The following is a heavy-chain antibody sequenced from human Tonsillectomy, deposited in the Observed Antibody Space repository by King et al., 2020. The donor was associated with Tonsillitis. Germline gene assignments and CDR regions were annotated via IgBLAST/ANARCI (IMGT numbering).Heavy chain of an antibody. Sequence: VQLVESGGGLVKPGGSLRLSCAASAFTFSDYYMSWIRQAPGKGLEWVSYISSSSSYTNYADSVKGRFTISRDNAKNSLYLQMNSLRAEDTAVYYCARDRSISSGLAVYFDYWGQGTLVTVSS. D-gene: IGHD6-6*01. CDR3: ARDRSISSGLAVYFDY. CDR1: AFTFSDYY. CDR2: ISSSSSYT. J-gene: IGHJ4*02. V-gene: IGHV3-11*06.